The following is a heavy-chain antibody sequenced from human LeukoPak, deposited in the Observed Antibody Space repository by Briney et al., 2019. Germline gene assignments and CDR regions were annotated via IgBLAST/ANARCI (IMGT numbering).Heavy chain of an antibody. D-gene: IGHD5-18*01. CDR3: ARDSNTAPFDP. J-gene: IGHJ5*02. Sequence: SSAKVSCKASGGTFTSYTISWVRQAPGQGLEWMGRIIPILGIANYAQKFQGRVTITADKSTSTAYMELSSLRSEDTAVYYCARDSNTAPFDPCGQRTPVTVSS. V-gene: IGHV1-69*04. CDR2: IIPILGIA. CDR1: GGTFTSYT.